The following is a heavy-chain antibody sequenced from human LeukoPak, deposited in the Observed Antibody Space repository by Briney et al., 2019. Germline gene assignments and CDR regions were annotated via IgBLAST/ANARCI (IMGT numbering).Heavy chain of an antibody. Sequence: SVKVSCKDSGGTFSSYAISWVRQAPGQGLEWMGGIIPIFGTANYAQKFQGRVTITTDESTSTAYMELSSLRSEDTAVYYCARESGYSYGSFDYWGQGTLVTVSS. V-gene: IGHV1-69*05. CDR2: IIPIFGTA. J-gene: IGHJ4*02. CDR3: ARESGYSYGSFDY. D-gene: IGHD5-18*01. CDR1: GGTFSSYA.